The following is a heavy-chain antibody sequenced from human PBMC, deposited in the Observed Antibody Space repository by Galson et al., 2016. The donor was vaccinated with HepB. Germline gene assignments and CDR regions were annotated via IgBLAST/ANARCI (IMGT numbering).Heavy chain of an antibody. Sequence: SLRLSCAASGFTFSNYAMHWVRQAPGKGLEWVAIISYNGSHKNYSDSVKGRFTISRDNSKNTLYLQMNSLRAEDTAVYYCARPWIADYYERRALDIWGQGTMVTVSS. D-gene: IGHD3-22*01. CDR3: ARPWIADYYERRALDI. CDR1: GFTFSNYA. J-gene: IGHJ3*02. V-gene: IGHV3-30*04. CDR2: ISYNGSHK.